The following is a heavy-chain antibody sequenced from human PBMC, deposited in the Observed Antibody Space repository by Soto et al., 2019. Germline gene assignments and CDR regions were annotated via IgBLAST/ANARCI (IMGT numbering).Heavy chain of an antibody. D-gene: IGHD4-4*01. V-gene: IGHV3-7*03. CDR1: GFSFSSYW. Sequence: QLMQSGRGLVRPGGSLRLSCAASGFSFSSYWMSWVRQAPGKGPEWVANIKEDGGEQHYVDSVKGRFTISRDNTENSLFLQMNNLRAEDSAIYYCAITTSTVSYWFDPWGPGTQVTVSS. J-gene: IGHJ5*02. CDR3: AITTSTVSYWFDP. CDR2: IKEDGGEQ.